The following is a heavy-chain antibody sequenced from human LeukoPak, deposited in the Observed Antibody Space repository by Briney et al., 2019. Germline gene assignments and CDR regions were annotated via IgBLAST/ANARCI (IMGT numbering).Heavy chain of an antibody. J-gene: IGHJ4*02. CDR2: VKSKAAGETT. Sequence: GGSLRLSCEASGLSISNDWMSWVWQAPGKGLKWVGRVKSKAAGETTHYAAPVNGRFSISRDDSKNTLYLQMNSLKTEDTGVYYCTLIQGWGSGSYYLDYWGQRTLVTVSS. CDR1: GLSISNDW. V-gene: IGHV3-15*01. D-gene: IGHD3-10*01. CDR3: TLIQGWGSGSYYLDY.